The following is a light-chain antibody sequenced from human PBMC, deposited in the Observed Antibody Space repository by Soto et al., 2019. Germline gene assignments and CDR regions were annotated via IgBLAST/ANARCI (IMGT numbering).Light chain of an antibody. Sequence: SYDLTQPPSVSVASGQTAKITCGGDKIGSKIVHWYKQRPGQAPVAVVFDATDRPSGITDRISASRSGDTATLTISRVDAGDEDDYYCQVWASTAEFFVFGSGTKVTVL. J-gene: IGLJ1*01. CDR2: DAT. CDR1: KIGSKI. V-gene: IGLV3-21*02. CDR3: QVWASTAEFFV.